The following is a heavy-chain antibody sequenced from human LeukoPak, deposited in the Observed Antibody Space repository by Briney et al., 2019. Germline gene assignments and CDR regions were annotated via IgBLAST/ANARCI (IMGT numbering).Heavy chain of an antibody. Sequence: ASVKVSCKASGYTFTGYYMHWVRQAPGQGLEWMAWINPNSGGTNYAQKFQGRVTMTRDTSISTAYMELSRLRSDDTAVYYCASGSNLRFLEWSPFDYWGQGTLVTVSS. CDR2: INPNSGGT. CDR1: GYTFTGYY. J-gene: IGHJ4*02. V-gene: IGHV1-2*02. CDR3: ASGSNLRFLEWSPFDY. D-gene: IGHD3-3*01.